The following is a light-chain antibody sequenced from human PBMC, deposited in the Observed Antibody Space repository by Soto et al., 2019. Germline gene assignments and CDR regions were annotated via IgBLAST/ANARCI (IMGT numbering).Light chain of an antibody. CDR3: QQYRT. J-gene: IGKJ1*01. CDR2: ATS. Sequence: DIQMTQSPSSLSASVGDRVTITCRASQSIGRYLNWYQQKPGRAPKVLIYATSSLQSGVPSRFSGSGSGTEFTLTISSLQPDDFATYYCQQYRTFGQGTKVDIK. CDR1: QSIGRY. V-gene: IGKV1-39*01.